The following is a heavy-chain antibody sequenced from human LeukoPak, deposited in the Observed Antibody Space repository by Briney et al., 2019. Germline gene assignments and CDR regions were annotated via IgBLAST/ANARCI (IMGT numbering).Heavy chain of an antibody. V-gene: IGHV3-23*01. CDR3: AKSVSSYYYYYMDV. D-gene: IGHD6-6*01. CDR1: GFTFSSYA. J-gene: IGHJ6*03. CDR2: ISGGGGST. Sequence: PGGSLRLSCAASGFTFSSYAMSWVRQAPGKGLEWVSAISGGGGSTYYADSVKGRFTISRDNSKNTLYLQMNSLRAEDTAVYYCAKSVSSYYYYYMDVWGKGTTVTVSS.